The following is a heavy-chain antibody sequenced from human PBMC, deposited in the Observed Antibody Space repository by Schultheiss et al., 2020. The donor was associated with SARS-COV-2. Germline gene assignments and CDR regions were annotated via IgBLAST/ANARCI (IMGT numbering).Heavy chain of an antibody. V-gene: IGHV3-30*03. CDR3: ARDRAVTTIYYYYGMDV. CDR2: ISYDGSNK. CDR1: GFTFSSYG. J-gene: IGHJ6*02. Sequence: GGSLRLSCAASGFTFSSYGMHWVRQAPGKGLEWVAVISYDGSNKYYADSVKGRFTISRDNSKNTLYLQMNSLRAEDTAVYYCARDRAVTTIYYYYGMDVWGQGTTVTVSS. D-gene: IGHD4-17*01.